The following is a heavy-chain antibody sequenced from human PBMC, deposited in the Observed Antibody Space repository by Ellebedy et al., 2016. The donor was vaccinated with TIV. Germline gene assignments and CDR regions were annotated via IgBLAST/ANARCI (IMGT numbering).Heavy chain of an antibody. J-gene: IGHJ3*02. Sequence: ASVKVSCKASGGTFSSYAISWVRQAPGQGLEWMGRIIPILGIANYAQKFQGRVTITADKSTSTAYMELSSLRSEDTAVYYCARPLRVSRGSFDIWGQGTMVTVSS. V-gene: IGHV1-69*04. CDR1: GGTFSSYA. D-gene: IGHD3-16*01. CDR2: IIPILGIA. CDR3: ARPLRVSRGSFDI.